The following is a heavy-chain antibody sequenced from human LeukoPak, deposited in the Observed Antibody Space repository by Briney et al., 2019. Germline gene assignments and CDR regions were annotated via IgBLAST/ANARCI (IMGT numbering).Heavy chain of an antibody. D-gene: IGHD2-2*01. CDR2: IYYSGST. J-gene: IGHJ4*02. CDR3: ARAMGEGYCSSTSCYAADY. CDR1: GGSISSYY. Sequence: SETLSLTCTVSGGSISSYYWSWIRQPPGKGLEWIGYIYYSGSTNYNPSLKSRVTISVDTSKNQFSLKLSSVTAADTAVYYCARAMGEGYCSSTSCYAADYWGQGTLVTVSS. V-gene: IGHV4-59*01.